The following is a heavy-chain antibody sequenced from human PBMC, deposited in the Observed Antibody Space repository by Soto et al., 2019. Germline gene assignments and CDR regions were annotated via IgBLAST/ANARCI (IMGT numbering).Heavy chain of an antibody. CDR1: GFTFSSFA. Sequence: GGSLRLSCVASGFTFSSFAMSWVRQAPGKGLEWVSTLSGSGGDTYYATSVNGRFTISRDKSKNTLYLQMDRLRVEDTAVYYCAKRGGYNYVWKSYRPDYWGQGTLVTVSS. D-gene: IGHD3-16*02. CDR3: AKRGGYNYVWKSYRPDY. J-gene: IGHJ4*02. CDR2: LSGSGGDT. V-gene: IGHV3-23*01.